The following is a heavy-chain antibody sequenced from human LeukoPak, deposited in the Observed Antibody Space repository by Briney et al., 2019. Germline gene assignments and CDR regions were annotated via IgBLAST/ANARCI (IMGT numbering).Heavy chain of an antibody. D-gene: IGHD6-13*01. CDR2: ISGSGGST. Sequence: GGSLRLSCAASGFTFSSYAMSWVRQAPGKGLEWVSAISGSGGSTYYADSVKGRFTIYRDNSKNTLYLQMNSLRAEDTAVYYCAKDRYSSSWYNGPDYWGQGTLVTVSS. V-gene: IGHV3-23*01. CDR1: GFTFSSYA. CDR3: AKDRYSSSWYNGPDY. J-gene: IGHJ4*02.